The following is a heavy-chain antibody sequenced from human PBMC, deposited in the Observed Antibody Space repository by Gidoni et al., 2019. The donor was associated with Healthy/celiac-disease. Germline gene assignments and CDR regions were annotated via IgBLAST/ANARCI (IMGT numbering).Heavy chain of an antibody. J-gene: IGHJ6*03. CDR2: MNPNSGNT. CDR1: GYTFTSYD. V-gene: IGHV1-8*01. D-gene: IGHD3-16*01. CDR3: ASWGDYYYYMDV. Sequence: QVQLVQSGAEVKKPGASVKVSCKASGYTFTSYDINWVRQATGQGLEWMGWMNPNSGNTDYAQKFQGRVTMTRNTSISTAYMELSSLRSEDTAVYYCASWGDYYYYMDVWGKGTTVTVSS.